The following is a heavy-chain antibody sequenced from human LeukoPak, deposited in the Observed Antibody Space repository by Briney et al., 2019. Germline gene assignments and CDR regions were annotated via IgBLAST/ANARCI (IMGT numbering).Heavy chain of an antibody. CDR2: IYTSGST. Sequence: SETLSLTCTVSGGSISSYYWNWIRQPAGKGLEWIGRIYTSGSTNYNPSLKSRVTMSVDTSKNQFSLKLSSVTAADTAVYYCARVNLDSSISWFDPWGQGTLVTVSS. J-gene: IGHJ5*02. D-gene: IGHD3-22*01. V-gene: IGHV4-4*07. CDR1: GGSISSYY. CDR3: ARVNLDSSISWFDP.